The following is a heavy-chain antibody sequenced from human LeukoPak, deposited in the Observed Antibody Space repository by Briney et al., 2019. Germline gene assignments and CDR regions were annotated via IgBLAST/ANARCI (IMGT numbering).Heavy chain of an antibody. J-gene: IGHJ4*02. V-gene: IGHV1-2*06. D-gene: IGHD5-18*01. CDR1: GYTFTGYY. CDR2: INPNSGGT. CDR3: ARLITAMASDY. Sequence: GASVKVSCKASGYTFTGYYMHWVRQAPGQGLEWMGRINPNSGGTNYAQKFQGRVTMTRDTSISTAYMDLSRLRSDDTAVYYCARLITAMASDYWGQGTLVTVSS.